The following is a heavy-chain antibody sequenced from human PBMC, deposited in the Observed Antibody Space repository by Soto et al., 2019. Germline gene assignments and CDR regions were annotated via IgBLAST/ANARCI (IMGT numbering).Heavy chain of an antibody. V-gene: IGHV3-15*01. CDR1: GFPFDNAW. CDR3: TREGCPFDH. CDR2: LKSRQDGGAA. J-gene: IGHJ4*02. Sequence: EVELVESGGGLVEPGGSLRLSCAASGFPFDNAWMSWVRKAPGKGLEWVGRLKSRQDGGAAEYTSPVRGRFTISRDDSKYMLYLQMDNWRSDGTAVYYCTREGCPFDHLGQGTLVTVSS.